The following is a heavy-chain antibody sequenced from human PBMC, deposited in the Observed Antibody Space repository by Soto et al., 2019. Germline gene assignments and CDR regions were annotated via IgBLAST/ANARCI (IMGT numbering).Heavy chain of an antibody. J-gene: IGHJ6*02. CDR2: IIPIFGTA. Sequence: VASVKVSCKASGYTFTSYGISLVRLAPGQGLEWMGWIIPIFGTANYAQKLQGRVTITADASTSTAYMELSSLRSEDTAVYYCARGIDIWPYHLTPRDYYYYGMDVWGQGTTVTVSS. D-gene: IGHD3-9*01. CDR1: GYTFTSYG. CDR3: ARGIDIWPYHLTPRDYYYYGMDV. V-gene: IGHV1-69*13.